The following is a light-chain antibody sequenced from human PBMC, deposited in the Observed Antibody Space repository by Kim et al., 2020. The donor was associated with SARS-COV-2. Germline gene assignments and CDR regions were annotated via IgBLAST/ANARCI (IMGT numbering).Light chain of an antibody. J-gene: IGLJ3*02. CDR3: NSRDSSGYHGG. Sequence: ALGQKVRITCQGDSIRNYFAAWYQQRPGQAPILVMYGRNNRASGIADRFSGSMSGDTASLIITGAQAEDEADYFCNSRDSSGYHGGFGGGTQLTVL. CDR1: SIRNYF. V-gene: IGLV3-19*01. CDR2: GRN.